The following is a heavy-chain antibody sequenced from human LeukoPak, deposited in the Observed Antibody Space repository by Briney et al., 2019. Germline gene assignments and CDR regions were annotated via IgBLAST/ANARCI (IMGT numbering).Heavy chain of an antibody. CDR1: GFTFSSYA. Sequence: GGSLRPSCAASGFTFSSYAMSWVRQAPGKGLEWVSAISGSGGSTYYADSVKRRFTISRDNSKNTLYLQMNSLRAEDTAVYYCAKESSYYYYGMDVWGQGTTVTVSS. CDR3: AKESSYYYYGMDV. CDR2: ISGSGGST. J-gene: IGHJ6*02. V-gene: IGHV3-23*01.